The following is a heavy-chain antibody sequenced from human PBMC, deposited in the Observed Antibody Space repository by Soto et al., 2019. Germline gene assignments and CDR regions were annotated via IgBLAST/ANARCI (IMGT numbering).Heavy chain of an antibody. V-gene: IGHV4-59*01. Sequence: PSETLSLTCTVSGGSISSYYWSWIRQPPGKGLEWIGYIYYSGSTNYNPSLKSRVTISVDTSKNQFSLKLSSVTAADTAVYYCARVYWLDLFDYWGQGTLVTVSS. J-gene: IGHJ4*02. CDR2: IYYSGST. CDR3: ARVYWLDLFDY. CDR1: GGSISSYY. D-gene: IGHD5-12*01.